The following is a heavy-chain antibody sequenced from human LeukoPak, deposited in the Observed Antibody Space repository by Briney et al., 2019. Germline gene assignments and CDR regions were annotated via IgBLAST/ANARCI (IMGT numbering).Heavy chain of an antibody. CDR3: ARLHWESEGSGSFDY. J-gene: IGHJ4*02. CDR1: GGSISSTSYY. CDR2: IYYSGNT. Sequence: KSSETLSLTCTVSGGSISSTSYYWGWIRQPPGKGLEWIGIIYYSGNTYYNPSLKSRLTISVDTSKNHFSLKLSSVTAADTAVFYCARLHWESEGSGSFDYWGQGTLVTVSS. V-gene: IGHV4-39*02. D-gene: IGHD6-25*01.